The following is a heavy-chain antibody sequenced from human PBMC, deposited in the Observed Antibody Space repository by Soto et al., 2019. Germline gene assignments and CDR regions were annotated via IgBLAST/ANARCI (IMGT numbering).Heavy chain of an antibody. J-gene: IGHJ4*02. CDR3: ARGYCSGGSCYIRY. CDR2: IYYSGST. CDR1: GGSISSYY. Sequence: SETLSLTCTVSGGSISSYYWSWIRQSPGKGLEWIGYIYYSGSTNYNPSLKSRVTISVDASKNQFSLKLSSVTAADTAVYYCARGYCSGGSCYIRYWGQGTLVTVSS. V-gene: IGHV4-59*01. D-gene: IGHD2-15*01.